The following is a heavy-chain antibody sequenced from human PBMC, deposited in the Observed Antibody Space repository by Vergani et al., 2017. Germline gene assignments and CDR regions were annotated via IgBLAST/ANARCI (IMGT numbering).Heavy chain of an antibody. CDR3: ARDRVVIVATTTYYYYYYGMDV. D-gene: IGHD5-12*01. V-gene: IGHV1-46*01. Sequence: QVQLVQSGAEVKKPGASVKVSCKASGYNFTRYYMHWVRQAPGQGLEWMGIINPSGGITSYAQKFQGRVTMTRDTSTSTVYMELSSLRSEDTAVYYCARDRVVIVATTTYYYYYYGMDVWGQGTTVTVSS. CDR1: GYNFTRYY. J-gene: IGHJ6*02. CDR2: INPSGGIT.